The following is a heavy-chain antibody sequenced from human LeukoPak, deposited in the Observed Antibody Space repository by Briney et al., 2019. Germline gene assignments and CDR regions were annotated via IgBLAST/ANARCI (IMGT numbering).Heavy chain of an antibody. CDR1: GYTFTGLF. CDR3: ARMDLDGGDSIGFDS. J-gene: IGHJ5*01. D-gene: IGHD2-21*02. Sequence: GASVKVSCKASGYTFTGLFMHWVRQAPGQGLEWMGWINPNIGDAYYVQKFQGRVTMTRDRSINTAYMELSRLTSDDTAVYYCARMDLDGGDSIGFDSWGQGTLVTVSS. V-gene: IGHV1-2*02. CDR2: INPNIGDA.